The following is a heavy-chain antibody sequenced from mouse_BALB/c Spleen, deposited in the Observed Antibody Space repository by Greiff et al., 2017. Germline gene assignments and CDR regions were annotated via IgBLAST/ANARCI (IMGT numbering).Heavy chain of an antibody. J-gene: IGHJ1*01. Sequence: EVMLVESGPGLVKPSQSLSLTCTVTGYSITSDYAWNWIRQFPGNKLEWMGYISYSGSTSYNPSLKSRISITRDTSKNQFFLQLNSVTTEDTATYYCARTGMYFDVWGAGTTVTVSS. D-gene: IGHD4-1*01. CDR1: GYSITSDYA. V-gene: IGHV3-2*02. CDR2: ISYSGST. CDR3: ARTGMYFDV.